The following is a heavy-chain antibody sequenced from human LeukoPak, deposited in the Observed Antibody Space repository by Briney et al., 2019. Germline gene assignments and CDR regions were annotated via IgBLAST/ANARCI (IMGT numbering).Heavy chain of an antibody. CDR2: INPNSGGT. CDR1: GYTFTGYY. J-gene: IGHJ3*02. V-gene: IGHV1-2*02. Sequence: ASVKVSCKASGYTFTGYYMHWVRQAPGQGREWMGWINPNSGGTNYAQKFQGRVTITRDTSISKAYMELSRLRSDDTAVHYCARGKTTVFKDDAFDIWGQRTKVTVSS. CDR3: ARGKTTVFKDDAFDI. D-gene: IGHD4-17*01.